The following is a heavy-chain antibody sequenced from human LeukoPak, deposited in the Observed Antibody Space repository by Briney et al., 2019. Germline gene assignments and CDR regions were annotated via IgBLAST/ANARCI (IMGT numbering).Heavy chain of an antibody. D-gene: IGHD3-16*02. CDR2: IIPIFGTA. J-gene: IGHJ6*03. CDR3: AGVGSNRLRLGELSFMDV. V-gene: IGHV1-69*05. Sequence: SVKVSCKASGGTFSSYAISWVRQAPGQGLEWMGGIIPIFGTANYAQKFQGRVTITTDESTSTAYMELSSLRSEDAAVYYCAGVGSNRLRLGELSFMDVWGKGTTVTVSS. CDR1: GGTFSSYA.